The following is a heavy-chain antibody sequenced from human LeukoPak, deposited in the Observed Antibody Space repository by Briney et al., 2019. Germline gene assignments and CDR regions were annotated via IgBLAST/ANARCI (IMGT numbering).Heavy chain of an antibody. D-gene: IGHD6-13*01. Sequence: PSETLSLTCTVSGGSVSSGSYYWSWIRQPPGKGLEWIGYIYYSGSTNCTPSLKSRVTISLDTSQNQFSLKLSSVTAADTAVYYCAIIFVGTSWGFDYWGQGTLVTVSS. CDR2: IYYSGST. CDR3: AIIFVGTSWGFDY. V-gene: IGHV4-61*01. CDR1: GGSVSSGSYY. J-gene: IGHJ4*02.